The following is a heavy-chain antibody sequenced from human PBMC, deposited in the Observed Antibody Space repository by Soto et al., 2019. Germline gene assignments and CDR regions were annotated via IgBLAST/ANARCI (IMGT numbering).Heavy chain of an antibody. V-gene: IGHV3-30*18. Sequence: GGSLRLSCAASGFTFSSYGMHWVRQAPGKGLEWVAVISYDGSNKYYADSVKGRFTISRDNSKNTLYLQMNSLRAEDTAVYYCAKDFLWPEYYFDYWGQGTLVTVSS. CDR3: AKDFLWPEYYFDY. CDR2: ISYDGSNK. CDR1: GFTFSSYG. D-gene: IGHD3-10*01. J-gene: IGHJ4*02.